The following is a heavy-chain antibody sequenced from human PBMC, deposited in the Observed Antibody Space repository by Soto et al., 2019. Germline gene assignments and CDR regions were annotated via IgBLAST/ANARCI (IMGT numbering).Heavy chain of an antibody. CDR2: IRSKAYGGTT. Sequence: PGGSLRLSCTASGFTFGDYAMSWFRQAPGKGLEWVGFIRSKAYGGTTEYAASVKGRFTISRDDSKSIAYLQMNSLKTEDTAVYYCTRDKDYGDDAYYYYRIAVWAQRTTVTVSS. CDR3: TRDKDYGDDAYYYYRIAV. V-gene: IGHV3-49*03. D-gene: IGHD4-17*01. J-gene: IGHJ6*01. CDR1: GFTFGDYA.